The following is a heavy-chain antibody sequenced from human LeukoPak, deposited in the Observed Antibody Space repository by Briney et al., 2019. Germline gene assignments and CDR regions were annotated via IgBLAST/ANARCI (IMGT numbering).Heavy chain of an antibody. CDR1: GFTLSSYA. CDR2: VDGGGGGT. CDR3: AKQSAGSAAWYSLHYDL. D-gene: IGHD3-22*01. Sequence: GGSLRLSSAASGFTLSSYAMTWVRQAPGRGLEWVSSVDGGGGGTYYADSVKGRFTISRDNSKDTLYLQMNGLRAEDTAVYFCAKQSAGSAAWYSLHYDLWGQGTLVTVSS. V-gene: IGHV3-23*01. J-gene: IGHJ4*02.